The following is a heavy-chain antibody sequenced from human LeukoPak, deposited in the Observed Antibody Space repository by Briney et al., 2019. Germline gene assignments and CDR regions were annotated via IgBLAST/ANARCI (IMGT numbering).Heavy chain of an antibody. D-gene: IGHD5-12*01. J-gene: IGHJ4*02. CDR2: ISTDGVYT. Sequence: GGSLRLSCSVSGFTFSNHALHWVRQAPGKGLEFVSAISTDGVYTYYADSVKGRVTIPRDNSKNTLYLQMSSLRSENTAVYYCVRGPSCYDYVNSGGGGFGYWGQGALVSVSS. V-gene: IGHV3-64D*06. CDR3: VRGPSCYDYVNSGGGGFGY. CDR1: GFTFSNHA.